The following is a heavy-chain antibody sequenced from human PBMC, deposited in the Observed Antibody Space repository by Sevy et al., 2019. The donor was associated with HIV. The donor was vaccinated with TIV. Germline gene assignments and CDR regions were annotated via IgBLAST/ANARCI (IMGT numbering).Heavy chain of an antibody. V-gene: IGHV3-33*08. CDR3: VSGASIVAADNFAY. Sequence: GGPLRLSCGASGFIFSTYGMHWVRQAPGKGLEWVALIWYDGSSKNYADSVQGRFTISRDNSKNTLDLQMNGLRAEDTAVYYCVSGASIVAADNFAYWGQGTLVTVSS. D-gene: IGHD6-13*01. J-gene: IGHJ4*02. CDR1: GFIFSTYG. CDR2: IWYDGSSK.